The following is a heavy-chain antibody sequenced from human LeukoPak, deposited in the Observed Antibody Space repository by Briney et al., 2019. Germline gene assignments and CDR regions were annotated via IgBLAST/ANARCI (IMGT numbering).Heavy chain of an antibody. J-gene: IGHJ4*02. Sequence: GGSLRLSCTASGFTFSNFWMGWVRQAPGKGLEWVANIKQDETEKFYLGSVKGRFTISRDSAKNSLYLQMNSLRGDDTAVYYCVRAGRDGYNQIDYWGQGILVTVSS. CDR1: GFTFSNFW. CDR2: IKQDETEK. V-gene: IGHV3-7*01. D-gene: IGHD5-24*01. CDR3: VRAGRDGYNQIDY.